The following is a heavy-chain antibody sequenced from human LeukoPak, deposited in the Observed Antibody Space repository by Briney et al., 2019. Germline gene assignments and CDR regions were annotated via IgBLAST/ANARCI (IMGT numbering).Heavy chain of an antibody. V-gene: IGHV4-31*03. CDR1: GGSISSGDYY. J-gene: IGHJ5*02. CDR2: IHYSGST. Sequence: SQTFSLTCTVSGGSISSGDYYWSWIRQHPGKGLEWIGYIHYSGSTYYNPSLKSRLTISVDTSKNQFSLKLSSVTAADTAVYYCARDPSGAGWFDPWGPGTLVTVSS. D-gene: IGHD3-10*01. CDR3: ARDPSGAGWFDP.